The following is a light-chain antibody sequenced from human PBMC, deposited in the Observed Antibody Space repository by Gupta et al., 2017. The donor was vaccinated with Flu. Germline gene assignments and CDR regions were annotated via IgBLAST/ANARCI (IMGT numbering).Light chain of an antibody. V-gene: IGLV3-21*02. Sequence: SYVLTQPPSVTVAPGQTARLTCGVDNIGSRSVHWYQQRPGQAPILVVYDDTDRPSGISERFSCYISGNTATLTITRVEGGDEADYYCQLWGGDHAVFGGGTQLTVL. CDR3: QLWGGDHAV. J-gene: IGLJ7*01. CDR1: NIGSRS. CDR2: DDT.